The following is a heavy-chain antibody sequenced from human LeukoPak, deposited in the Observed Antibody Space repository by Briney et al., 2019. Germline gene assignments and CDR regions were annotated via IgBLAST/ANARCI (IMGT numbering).Heavy chain of an antibody. J-gene: IGHJ6*03. Sequence: SETLSLTCTVSGGSISSYYWGWIRQPPGKGLEWIGSIFYTGSTYYNPSLKSRVTISVDTSKNQFSLKLSSVTAADTAVYYCARLHYGGNYGYYYYYMDVWGKGTTVTVSS. CDR3: ARLHYGGNYGYYYYYMDV. CDR1: GGSISSYY. CDR2: IFYTGST. D-gene: IGHD4-23*01. V-gene: IGHV4-39*01.